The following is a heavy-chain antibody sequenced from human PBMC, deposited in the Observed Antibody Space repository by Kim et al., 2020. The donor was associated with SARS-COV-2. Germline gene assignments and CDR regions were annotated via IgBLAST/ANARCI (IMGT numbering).Heavy chain of an antibody. CDR3: ARARPDWYFDL. Sequence: SETLSLTCAVSGGSISSGGYSWSWIRQPPGKGLEWIGYIYHSGSTYYNPSLKSRVTISVDRSKNQFSLKLSSVTAADTAVYYCARARPDWYFDLWGRGTLVTVSS. CDR2: IYHSGST. CDR1: GGSISSGGYS. D-gene: IGHD6-6*01. J-gene: IGHJ2*01. V-gene: IGHV4-30-2*01.